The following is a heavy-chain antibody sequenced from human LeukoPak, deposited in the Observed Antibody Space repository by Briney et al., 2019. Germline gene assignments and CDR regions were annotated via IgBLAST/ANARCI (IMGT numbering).Heavy chain of an antibody. CDR1: GFTVSSNY. V-gene: IGHV3-53*01. CDR2: IYSGGST. CDR3: ARDRGGYYYDSSGYYDY. D-gene: IGHD3-22*01. J-gene: IGHJ4*02. Sequence: PGGSLRLSCAASGFTVSSNYMSWVRQAPGKGREWVSVIYSGGSTYYADSVKGRFTISRDNSKNTLYLQMNSLRAEDTAVYYCARDRGGYYYDSSGYYDYWGQGTLVTVSS.